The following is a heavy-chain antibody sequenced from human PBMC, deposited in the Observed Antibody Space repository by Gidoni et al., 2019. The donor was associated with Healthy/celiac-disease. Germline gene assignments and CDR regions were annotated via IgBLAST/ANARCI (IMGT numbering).Heavy chain of an antibody. CDR2: INPSGGST. J-gene: IGHJ3*02. D-gene: IGHD3-16*01. Sequence: QVQLVQSGAEVKKPGASVKVSCKASGDTFTSYYLHWVRQAPGQGLEWMGIINPSGGSTSYAQKFQGRVTMTRDTSTSTVYMELSSLRSEDTAVYYCARGGSKDAFDIWGQGTMVTVSS. V-gene: IGHV1-46*01. CDR3: ARGGSKDAFDI. CDR1: GDTFTSYY.